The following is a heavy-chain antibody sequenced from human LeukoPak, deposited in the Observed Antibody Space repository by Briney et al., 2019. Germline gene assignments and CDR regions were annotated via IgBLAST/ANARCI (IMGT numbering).Heavy chain of an antibody. Sequence: GGSLRLSCAASGFTFSTYEMHWVRQAPGKGLEWVSYISSSGSTIYYADSVKGRFTISRDNAKNSLYLQMNSLRAEDTAVYYCAKDRDSSGWYGDAFDIWGQGTMVTVSS. D-gene: IGHD6-19*01. CDR2: ISSSGSTI. J-gene: IGHJ3*02. V-gene: IGHV3-48*03. CDR3: AKDRDSSGWYGDAFDI. CDR1: GFTFSTYE.